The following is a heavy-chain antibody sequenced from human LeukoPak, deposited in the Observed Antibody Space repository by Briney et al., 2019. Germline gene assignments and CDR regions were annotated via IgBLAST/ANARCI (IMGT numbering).Heavy chain of an antibody. J-gene: IGHJ4*02. Sequence: SVKVSCKASGGTFSSYAISWVRQAPGQGLEWMGGIIPIFGTANYAQKFQGRVTITAGESTSTAYMELSSLRSEDTAVYYCARGGYDILTGYYSIWGQGTLVTVSS. V-gene: IGHV1-69*13. CDR1: GGTFSSYA. D-gene: IGHD3-9*01. CDR3: ARGGYDILTGYYSI. CDR2: IIPIFGTA.